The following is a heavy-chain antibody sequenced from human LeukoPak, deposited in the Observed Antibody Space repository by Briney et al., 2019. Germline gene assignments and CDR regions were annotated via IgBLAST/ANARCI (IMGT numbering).Heavy chain of an antibody. V-gene: IGHV3-23*01. J-gene: IGHJ4*02. CDR2: ISGSGDRT. CDR3: VRGLISAAGTFDY. D-gene: IGHD6-13*01. Sequence: GGSLRLSCAASGFTFSSSAMSWVRQAPGKGLEWVSTISGSGDRTYYADSVKGRFTISRDNSKNTLYLQMNSLRAEDTAVYYCVRGLISAAGTFDYWGQGTLVTVSS. CDR1: GFTFSSSA.